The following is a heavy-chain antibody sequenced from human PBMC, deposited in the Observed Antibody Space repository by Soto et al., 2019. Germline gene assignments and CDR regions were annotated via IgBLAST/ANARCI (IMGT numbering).Heavy chain of an antibody. J-gene: IGHJ6*02. CDR3: ARKGVEYYYGMDV. CDR1: GYTFTDYY. D-gene: IGHD2-15*01. CDR2: INPNSGGT. V-gene: IGHV1-2*04. Sequence: QVQLVQSGAEVKKPGASVKVSCKASGYTFTDYYMQWVRQAPGQGVEWMGWINPNSGGTNYAQKFQGWVTMNRDTSMTTVYMELSRLKSEDTAVYYCARKGVEYYYGMDVWGQGTTVTVSS.